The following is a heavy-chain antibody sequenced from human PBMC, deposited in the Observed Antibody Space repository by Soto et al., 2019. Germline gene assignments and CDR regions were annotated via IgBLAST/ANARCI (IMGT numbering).Heavy chain of an antibody. J-gene: IGHJ6*02. CDR1: GFRVSDNY. CDR3: ARSTGPRQALRYDFGLDV. V-gene: IGHV3-11*06. CDR2: ISSSGGYT. Sequence: QVQLEESGGGLVEPGGSLRLSCAASGFRVSDNYMTWIRQAPGKGLEWISYISSSGGYTNYADSVKGRFTISKDNAKNSLSLQMDSLRGEDTAVYFCARSTGPRQALRYDFGLDVWGQGTTVTVSS.